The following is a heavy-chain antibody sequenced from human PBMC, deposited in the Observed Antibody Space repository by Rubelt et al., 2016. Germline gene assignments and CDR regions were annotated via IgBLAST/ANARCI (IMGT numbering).Heavy chain of an antibody. V-gene: IGHV3-15*07. J-gene: IGHJ4*02. CDR3: ATDLNNYDSSEYYPSGY. Sequence: WVGRIKSKTDGGTTDYAGTVEGRFTISRDDSKNTLYLQVNSLKTEDTAVYYYATDLNNYDSSEYYPSGYWGQGTLVIVSS. CDR2: IKSKTDGGTT. D-gene: IGHD3-22*01.